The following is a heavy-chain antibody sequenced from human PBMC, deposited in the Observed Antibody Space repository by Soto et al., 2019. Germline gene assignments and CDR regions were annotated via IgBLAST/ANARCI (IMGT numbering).Heavy chain of an antibody. J-gene: IGHJ5*02. CDR1: GYTFTSYD. D-gene: IGHD3-10*01. CDR2: MNPNSGKT. CDR3: ARGWYYGSGSPFDP. V-gene: IGHV1-8*01. Sequence: QVQLVQSGAEVKKPGASVKVSCKASGYTFTSYDINWVRQATGQGLEWMGWMNPNSGKTGYAQKFQGKVTMTRNTSISTAYIYLSSLRSEDTAVYYWARGWYYGSGSPFDPWGQGTLVTVSS.